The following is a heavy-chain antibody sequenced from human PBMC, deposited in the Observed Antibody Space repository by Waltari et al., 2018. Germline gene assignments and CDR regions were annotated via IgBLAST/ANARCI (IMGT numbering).Heavy chain of an antibody. J-gene: IGHJ6*02. CDR2: ISNIXSSI. Sequence: EVXLVESGXGLVNPGGSXRLSCAASGFPFSTYSMNWFRQAPGKGXEWVSXISNIXSSIYXADSILGRFTXSRDNDKNSLFLQMNSLXAEDSAVYXCARGXSGSLWGDGLDXWGRGTTITVSS. V-gene: IGHV3-21*01. CDR1: GFPFSTYS. CDR3: ARGXSGSLWGDGLDX. D-gene: IGHD1-26*01.